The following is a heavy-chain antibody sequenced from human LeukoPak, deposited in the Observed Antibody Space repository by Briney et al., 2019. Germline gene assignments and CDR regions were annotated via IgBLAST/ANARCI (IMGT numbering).Heavy chain of an antibody. J-gene: IGHJ4*02. V-gene: IGHV4-59*01. Sequence: PSETLSLTCTVSGVSISESYWTWIRQPPGKGLEWIGYIYYSGSTNYNPSLKSRVTISVDTSKNQFSLKLSSVTAADTAVYYCASTEGAAPFDYWGQGTLVTVSS. D-gene: IGHD1-1*01. CDR3: ASTEGAAPFDY. CDR1: GVSISESY. CDR2: IYYSGST.